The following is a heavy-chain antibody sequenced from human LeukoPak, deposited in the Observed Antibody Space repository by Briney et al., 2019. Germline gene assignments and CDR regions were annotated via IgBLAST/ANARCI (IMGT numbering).Heavy chain of an antibody. CDR3: ARHRYSSDSPFDI. D-gene: IGHD6-19*01. J-gene: IGHJ3*02. Sequence: SETLSLTCTVSGGSISSYYWSWIRQPPGKGLEWIGYIYYSGSTSYSPSLKSRVTISVDTSKNQFSLKLSSVTAADTAVYYCARHRYSSDSPFDIWGQGTMVTVSS. V-gene: IGHV4-59*08. CDR2: IYYSGST. CDR1: GGSISSYY.